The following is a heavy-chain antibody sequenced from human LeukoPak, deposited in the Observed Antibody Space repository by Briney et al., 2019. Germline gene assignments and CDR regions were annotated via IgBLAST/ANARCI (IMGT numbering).Heavy chain of an antibody. CDR3: ARVVAVAGTDY. CDR1: GFTFSNYS. D-gene: IGHD6-19*01. Sequence: SGGSLRLSCAVSGFTFSNYSMNWVRQAPGKGLEWVSLISSSSNYIYYADSVQGRFTISRDNAKNSLYLQMSSLRVEDTAVYYCARVVAVAGTDYWGQGTLVTVSS. V-gene: IGHV3-21*01. J-gene: IGHJ4*02. CDR2: ISSSSNYI.